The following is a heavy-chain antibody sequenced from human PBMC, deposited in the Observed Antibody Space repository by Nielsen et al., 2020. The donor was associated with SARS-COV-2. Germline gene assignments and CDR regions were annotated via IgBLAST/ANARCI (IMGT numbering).Heavy chain of an antibody. CDR1: GFTFSSYA. J-gene: IGHJ6*02. CDR3: AKDRSVLRFLEWLPLGMDV. V-gene: IGHV3-23*01. Sequence: GGSLRLSCAASGFTFSSYAMSWVRQAPGKGLEWVSAISGSGGSTYYADSVKGRFTISRDNSKNTLYLQMNSLRAEDTAVYYCAKDRSVLRFLEWLPLGMDVWGQGATVTVSS. CDR2: ISGSGGST. D-gene: IGHD3-3*01.